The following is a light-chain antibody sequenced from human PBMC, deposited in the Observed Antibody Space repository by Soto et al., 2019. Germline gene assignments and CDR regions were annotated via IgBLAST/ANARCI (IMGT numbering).Light chain of an antibody. CDR1: QGISSY. CDR2: AAS. J-gene: IGKJ3*01. CDR3: QQLNSYPRVT. Sequence: DIQLTQSPSFLSASVGGRVTITCRASQGISSYLAWYQQKPGKAPKLLIYAASTLQSGVPSRFSGSGSWTEFTLTISSLQPEDFATYYCQQLNSYPRVTFGPGTKVDIK. V-gene: IGKV1-9*01.